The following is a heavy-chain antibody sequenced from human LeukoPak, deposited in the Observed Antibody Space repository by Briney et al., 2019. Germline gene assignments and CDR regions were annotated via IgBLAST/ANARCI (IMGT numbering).Heavy chain of an antibody. CDR2: IIPILGTA. CDR1: GGTFSSYA. D-gene: IGHD5-18*01. Sequence: SVKVSCKASGGTFSSYAISWVRQAPGQGLEWMGGIIPILGTANYAQKFQGRVTITADESTSTAYMELSSLRSEDTAVYYCATKRGYSYGSPHWGQGTPVTVSS. V-gene: IGHV1-69*13. J-gene: IGHJ4*02. CDR3: ATKRGYSYGSPH.